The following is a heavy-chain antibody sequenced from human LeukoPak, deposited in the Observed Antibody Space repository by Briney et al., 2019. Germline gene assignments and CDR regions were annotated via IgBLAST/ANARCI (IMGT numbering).Heavy chain of an antibody. CDR2: IYYSGST. Sequence: SQTLSLTCTASGGSISSGGYYWSWIRQHPGKGLEWIGYIYYSGSTYYNPSLKSRVTISVDTSKNQFSLKLSSVTAADTAVYYCARVAVAGTGDWFDPWGQGTLVTVSS. CDR1: GGSISSGGYY. J-gene: IGHJ5*02. D-gene: IGHD6-19*01. CDR3: ARVAVAGTGDWFDP. V-gene: IGHV4-31*03.